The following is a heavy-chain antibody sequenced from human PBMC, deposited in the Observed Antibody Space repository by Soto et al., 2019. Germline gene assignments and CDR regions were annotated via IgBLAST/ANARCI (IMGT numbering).Heavy chain of an antibody. CDR1: GFTFSDFY. CDR3: ARYKGYCTSTTCSRSY. Sequence: GGSLRLSCAASGFTFSDFYMNWIRQAPGKGLEWISYISSSGSTVYHADSVEGRFTISRDNAKNSLYLQINSLRDEDTAVYYCARYKGYCTSTTCSRSYWGQGTLVTVSS. CDR2: ISSSGSTV. V-gene: IGHV3-11*01. J-gene: IGHJ4*02. D-gene: IGHD2-2*01.